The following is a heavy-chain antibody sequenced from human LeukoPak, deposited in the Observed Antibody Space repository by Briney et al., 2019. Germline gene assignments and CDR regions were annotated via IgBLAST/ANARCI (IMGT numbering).Heavy chain of an antibody. J-gene: IGHJ4*02. V-gene: IGHV4-59*01. CDR1: GGSISSYY. CDR2: IYYSGST. CDR3: ARSGYSGFDY. D-gene: IGHD3-22*01. Sequence: SETLSLTCTVSGGSISSYYWSWIRQPPGKGLEWIGYIYYSGSTNYNPSLKSRVTISADTSKNQFSLKLSSVTAADTAVYYCARSGYSGFDYWGQGTLVTVSS.